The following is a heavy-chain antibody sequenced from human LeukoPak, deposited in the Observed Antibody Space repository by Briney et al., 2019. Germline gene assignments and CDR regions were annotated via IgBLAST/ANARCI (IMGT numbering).Heavy chain of an antibody. V-gene: IGHV3-23*01. J-gene: IGHJ3*02. Sequence: XAXXXXXEWVXAITGSGAGTYYADSVKGRFTISRDNSNNMLYLQMNSLRAEDTALYYCAKDPNGDYVGAFDMWGPGTMVVVSS. D-gene: IGHD4-17*01. CDR3: AKDPNGDYVGAFDM. CDR2: ITGSGAGT.